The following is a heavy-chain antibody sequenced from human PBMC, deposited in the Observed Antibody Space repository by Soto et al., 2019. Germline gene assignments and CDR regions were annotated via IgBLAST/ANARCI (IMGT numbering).Heavy chain of an antibody. V-gene: IGHV1-3*04. J-gene: IGHJ3*02. CDR3: ARVFTTVPPHAFDI. Sequence: ASVKVSCKTSGYSFTSYAIHWVRQAPGQRLEWMGWINTGNGKTKYSQRSQGRVTITRDASASAAYMELSRLRSDDTAVYYCARVFTTVPPHAFDIWGQGTMVTVSS. CDR2: INTGNGKT. D-gene: IGHD4-17*01. CDR1: GYSFTSYA.